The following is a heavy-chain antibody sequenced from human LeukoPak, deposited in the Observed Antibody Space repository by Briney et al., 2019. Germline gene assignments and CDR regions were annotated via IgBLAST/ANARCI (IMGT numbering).Heavy chain of an antibody. Sequence: SETLSLTCAVSGGSISSGGYSWSWIRQPPGKGLEWIGYIYRSGSTYYNPSLKSRVTISVDRSKNQFSLKLSSVTAADTAMYYCARGLRGYYGMDVWGQGTTVTVSS. CDR3: ARGLRGYYGMDV. V-gene: IGHV4-30-2*01. CDR2: IYRSGST. D-gene: IGHD3-10*01. CDR1: GGSISSGGYS. J-gene: IGHJ6*02.